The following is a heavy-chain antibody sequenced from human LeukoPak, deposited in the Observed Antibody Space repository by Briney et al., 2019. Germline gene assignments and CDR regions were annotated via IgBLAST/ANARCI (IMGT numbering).Heavy chain of an antibody. D-gene: IGHD3-3*01. J-gene: IGHJ6*03. Sequence: PGGSLRLSCAASGFPFSDYYMSWIRQAPGKGLEWVSYISSSGSTIYYADSVKGRFTISRDNAKNSLYLQMNSLRAEDTAVYYCARDVTYYDFWSGYFSTNYYYYYMDVWGKGTTVTVSS. CDR2: ISSSGSTI. V-gene: IGHV3-11*04. CDR1: GFPFSDYY. CDR3: ARDVTYYDFWSGYFSTNYYYYYMDV.